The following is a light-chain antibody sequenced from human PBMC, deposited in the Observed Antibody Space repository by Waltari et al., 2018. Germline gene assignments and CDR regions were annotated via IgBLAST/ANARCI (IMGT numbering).Light chain of an antibody. Sequence: QSALTQPASVSGSPGQSITISCTGTSSAFGNYNYVSWYQQHPGKAPKLMIYDVRNRPSGVSNRFSGSKSGNTASLTISGLQAEDEADYYCSSFRSANSGVFGGGTKLTVL. CDR2: DVR. J-gene: IGLJ2*01. CDR1: SSAFGNYNY. V-gene: IGLV2-14*03. CDR3: SSFRSANSGV.